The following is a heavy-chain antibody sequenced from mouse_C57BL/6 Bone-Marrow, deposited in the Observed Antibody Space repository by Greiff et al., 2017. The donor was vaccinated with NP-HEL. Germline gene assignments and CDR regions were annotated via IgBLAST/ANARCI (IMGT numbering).Heavy chain of an antibody. CDR2: INPSNGGT. Sequence: QVQLQQPGTELVKPGASVKLSCKASGYTFTSYWMHWVKQRPGQGLEWIGNINPSNGGTNYNEKFKSKATLTVDKSSSTAYMQLSSLTSEDSAVYYCARGDGNYVPYWYFDVWGTGTTVTVSS. V-gene: IGHV1-53*01. D-gene: IGHD2-1*01. CDR3: ARGDGNYVPYWYFDV. CDR1: GYTFTSYW. J-gene: IGHJ1*03.